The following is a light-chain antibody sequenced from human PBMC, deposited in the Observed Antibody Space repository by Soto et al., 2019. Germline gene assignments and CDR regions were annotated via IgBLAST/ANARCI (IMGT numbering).Light chain of an antibody. CDR2: DDN. CDR3: QVWDASNDLHIL. J-gene: IGLJ2*01. V-gene: IGLV1-51*01. Sequence: QSVMTQPPSVSAAPGQKVTISCSGSSSNIGGNSVSWYQQLPGTAPKLLIYDDNKRPSGIPDRFSGSKSGTSATLGITGFQTGDEADYYCQVWDASNDLHILFGGGTKLTVL. CDR1: SSNIGGNS.